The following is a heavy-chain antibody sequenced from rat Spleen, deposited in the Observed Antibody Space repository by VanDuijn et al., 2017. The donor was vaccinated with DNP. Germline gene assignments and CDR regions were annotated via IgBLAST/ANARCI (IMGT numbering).Heavy chain of an antibody. Sequence: EVQVVQSGGGLVQPGRSLKLSCAVSGLTFSHYGMAWVRQAPKEGLEWVATISSGGDSAYYRDSVKGRFTISRDNTRRPLYLQMDSLRSEETATYYCTTTWINYWGQGVMFTVSS. V-gene: IGHV5-27*01. J-gene: IGHJ2*01. D-gene: IGHD2-2*01. CDR1: GLTFSHYG. CDR3: TTTWINY. CDR2: ISSGGDSA.